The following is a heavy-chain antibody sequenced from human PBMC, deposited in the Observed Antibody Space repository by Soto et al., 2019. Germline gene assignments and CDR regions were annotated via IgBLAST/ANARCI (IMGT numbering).Heavy chain of an antibody. CDR2: VYYSGST. D-gene: IGHD2-15*01. Sequence: PSETLSLTCIVSGGSMSSYYWSWIRQPPGKGLEWIGYVYYSGSTNYNPSLKSRVTISVDTSNNQFSLKLNSVTAADTAVYYCARRIKNYFGMDVWGQGTTVTVS. CDR3: ARRIKNYFGMDV. J-gene: IGHJ6*02. CDR1: GGSMSSYY. V-gene: IGHV4-59*08.